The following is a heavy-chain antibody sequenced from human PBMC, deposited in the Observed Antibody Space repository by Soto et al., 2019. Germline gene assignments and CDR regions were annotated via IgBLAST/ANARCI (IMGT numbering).Heavy chain of an antibody. J-gene: IGHJ3*02. V-gene: IGHV1-3*01. CDR3: ARGGGEVVVVWAAAFDI. Sequence: SLKGSCKASGYTCTIYAMHWGGMTAIRRLEWMGWINAGNGNTKYSQKFQGRVTITRDTSASTAYMELSSLRSEDTAVYYCARGGGEVVVVWAAAFDIWGQGTMVTVSS. CDR2: INAGNGNT. D-gene: IGHD2-15*01. CDR1: GYTCTIYA.